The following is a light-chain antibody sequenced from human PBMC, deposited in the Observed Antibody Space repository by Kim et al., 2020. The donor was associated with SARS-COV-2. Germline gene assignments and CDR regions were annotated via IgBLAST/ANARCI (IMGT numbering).Light chain of an antibody. J-gene: IGKJ1*01. Sequence: SLSMFSGERVTLSCGASEHVSSRYLAWYQQRPGQAPRLLIYAASTRATGIADRFIGSGSGTDFTLTINRLEPEDVAVYYCQHFLTFGQGTKVDIK. CDR2: AAS. V-gene: IGKV3D-20*02. CDR3: QHFLT. CDR1: EHVSSRY.